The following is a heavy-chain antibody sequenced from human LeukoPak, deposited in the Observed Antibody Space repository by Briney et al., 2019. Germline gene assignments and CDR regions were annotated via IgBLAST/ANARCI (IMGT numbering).Heavy chain of an antibody. CDR2: ISSSGSTI. CDR1: GFTFSSYE. CDR3: ARPAWYSSPAVVFQH. J-gene: IGHJ1*01. Sequence: GGSLRLSCAASGFTFSSYEMNWVRQAPGKGLEWVSYISSSGSTIYYADSVKGRFTISRDNAKNSLYLQMNSLRAEDTAVYYCARPAWYSSPAVVFQHWGQGTLVTVSS. D-gene: IGHD6-13*01. V-gene: IGHV3-48*03.